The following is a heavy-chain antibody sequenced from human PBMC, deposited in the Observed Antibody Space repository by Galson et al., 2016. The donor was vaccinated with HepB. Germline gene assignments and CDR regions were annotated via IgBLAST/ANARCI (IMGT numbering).Heavy chain of an antibody. CDR3: AKNKMSGTTVASLDV. D-gene: IGHD1-7*01. CDR1: GFTFRRYS. Sequence: SLRLSCAASGFTFRRYSMYWVRQAPGKGLEWVAFLSYDGTDEFYSDSVKGRFTISRDTSTDTLFLQMNNLRAADTAVFYCAKNKMSGTTVASLDVWGQGTLVTVAS. V-gene: IGHV3-30*18. CDR2: LSYDGTDE. J-gene: IGHJ3*01.